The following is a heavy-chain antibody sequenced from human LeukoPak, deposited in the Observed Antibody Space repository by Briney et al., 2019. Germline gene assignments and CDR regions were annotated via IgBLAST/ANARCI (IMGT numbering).Heavy chain of an antibody. CDR3: ARDRDSSGYYYKRSYYYGMDV. CDR1: GFTFSSYE. D-gene: IGHD3-22*01. CDR2: ISSSGSTI. Sequence: GGSLRLSCAASGFTFSSYEMNWVRQAPGKGLEWVSYISSSGSTIYYADSVKGRFTISRDNAKNSLYLQMNSLRAEDTAVYYCARDRDSSGYYYKRSYYYGMDVWGQGTTVTVSS. V-gene: IGHV3-48*03. J-gene: IGHJ6*02.